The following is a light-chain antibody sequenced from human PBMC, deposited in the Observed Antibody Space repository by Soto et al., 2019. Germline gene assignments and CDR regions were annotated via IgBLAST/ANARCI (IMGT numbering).Light chain of an antibody. CDR2: EVN. CDR1: SSDVGAYNY. J-gene: IGLJ2*01. CDR3: SSYSSITTLVV. V-gene: IGLV2-14*01. Sequence: QSALAQPASVSGSPGQSITISCTGTSSDVGAYNYVSWYQQHPGKAPKLIIYEVNNRPSGVSNRFSGSKSGNTASLTISGLQAEDEADYYCSSYSSITTLVVFGGGTKLTVL.